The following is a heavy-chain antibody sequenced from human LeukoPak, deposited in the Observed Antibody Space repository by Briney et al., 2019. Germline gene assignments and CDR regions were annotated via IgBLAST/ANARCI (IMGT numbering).Heavy chain of an antibody. J-gene: IGHJ6*03. CDR1: GFTFSSYA. CDR3: AKPPGRFFTSYYYMDV. V-gene: IGHV3-23*01. Sequence: GGSLRLSCAASGFTFSSYAMSWVRQAPGEGLEWVSAISGSGGSTYYADSVKGRFTISRDNSKNTLYLQMNSLRAEDTAVYYCAKPPGRFFTSYYYMDVWGKGTTVTVSS. D-gene: IGHD3-3*01. CDR2: ISGSGGST.